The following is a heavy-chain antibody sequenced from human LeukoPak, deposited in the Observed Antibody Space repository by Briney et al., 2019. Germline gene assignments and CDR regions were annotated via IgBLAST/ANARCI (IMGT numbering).Heavy chain of an antibody. CDR3: ASLKGMDV. CDR2: IKQDGSEK. Sequence: GRSLRLSCAASGFKFTKYWMSWVREAPGKGVEWVANIKQDGSEKYYVDSVKGRFTNSRDNAKNLVYLQMNSLRVEDTAVYYCASLKGMDVWGQGTTVTVSS. V-gene: IGHV3-7*01. J-gene: IGHJ6*02. CDR1: GFKFTKYW.